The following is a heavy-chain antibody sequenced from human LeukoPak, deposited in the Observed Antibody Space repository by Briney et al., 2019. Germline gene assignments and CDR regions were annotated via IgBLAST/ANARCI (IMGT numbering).Heavy chain of an antibody. D-gene: IGHD3-22*01. Sequence: ASVKVSCKASGYTFTGYYMHWVRQAPGQGLEWMGWINPNSGGTNYAQKFQGRVTMTRDTSINTAYMELSRLRSDDTAVYYCARDPLYYYDSSGYYGGADYWGQGTLVTVSS. CDR2: INPNSGGT. CDR1: GYTFTGYY. V-gene: IGHV1-2*02. J-gene: IGHJ4*02. CDR3: ARDPLYYYDSSGYYGGADY.